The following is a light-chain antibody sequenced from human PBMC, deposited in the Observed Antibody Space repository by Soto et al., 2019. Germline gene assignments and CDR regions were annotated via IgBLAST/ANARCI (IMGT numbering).Light chain of an antibody. CDR1: QSLLHSNAATY. J-gene: IGKJ5*01. CDR2: LVS. Sequence: IVMTQTPLSLPGTRGEPASISCRSSQSLLHSNAATYLARYLQKPGQSPDLLIYLVSNRAFGVPDRFRGSGSGTDFTLKISRVEAEDVGIYYCMQALQTPITFGQGTLLEI. CDR3: MQALQTPIT. V-gene: IGKV2-28*01.